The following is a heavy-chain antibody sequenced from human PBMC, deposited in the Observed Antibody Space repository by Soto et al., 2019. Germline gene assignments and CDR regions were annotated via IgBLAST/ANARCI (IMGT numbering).Heavy chain of an antibody. D-gene: IGHD2-21*02. J-gene: IGHJ6*02. CDR1: GGSISYEYYH. CDR2: IHYSGSI. CDR3: AREDDGGDRDYYGLDV. Sequence: QVQLQQSGPGLVKPSQTLSLTCTVSGGSISYEYYHWTWIRQSPGKGLEWIGYIHYSGSIMYNPSFKSRVSMSVDTSKNQSSLQLTSVTAADTAVYFCAREDDGGDRDYYGLDVWGQGTTVTVSS. V-gene: IGHV4-30-4*08.